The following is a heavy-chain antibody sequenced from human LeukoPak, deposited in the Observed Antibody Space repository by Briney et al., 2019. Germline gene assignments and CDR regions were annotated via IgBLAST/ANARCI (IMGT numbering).Heavy chain of an antibody. CDR1: GYSFTSYW. V-gene: IGHV5-51*01. Sequence: GESLKISCKGSGYSFTSYWIGWVRQMPGKGLEWMGIIYPGDSDTRYSPSFQGQVTISADKSISTAYLQWSSLKASDTATYYCATLSGYGSGSSASPFDYWGQGTLVTVSS. J-gene: IGHJ4*02. D-gene: IGHD3-10*01. CDR3: ATLSGYGSGSSASPFDY. CDR2: IYPGDSDT.